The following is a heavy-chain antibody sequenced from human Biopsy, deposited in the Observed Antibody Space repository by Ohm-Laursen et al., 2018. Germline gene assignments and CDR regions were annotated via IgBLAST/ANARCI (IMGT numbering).Heavy chain of an antibody. D-gene: IGHD2-8*01. J-gene: IGHJ4*02. CDR2: IWYDGSNK. CDR3: AKCMTGGSNYYFHH. V-gene: IGHV3-33*06. CDR1: GFTFSRYG. Sequence: FLRLSCAASGFTFSRYGMHWVRQAPGKGLEWVAAIWYDGSNKNYADSVKGRFTISRDNSKNTLYLQMNSLRGEDTAVYYCAKCMTGGSNYYFHHCGQGTLVTVSS.